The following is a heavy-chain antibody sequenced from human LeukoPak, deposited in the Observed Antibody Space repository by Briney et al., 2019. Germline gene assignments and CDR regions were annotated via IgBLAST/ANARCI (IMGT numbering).Heavy chain of an antibody. CDR2: INPNSDGT. V-gene: IGHV1-2*06. CDR3: ARERRFGEFLPFDY. D-gene: IGHD3-10*01. CDR1: GYAFTGYH. Sequence: ASVTVSRKSSGYAFTGYHIHWLRQAPGQGLEWMGRINPNSDGTNYAQNFQGRVTMTRATSINPAYLQLNRLSSDATAVYYCARERRFGEFLPFDYWGLGTLVPVSS. J-gene: IGHJ4*02.